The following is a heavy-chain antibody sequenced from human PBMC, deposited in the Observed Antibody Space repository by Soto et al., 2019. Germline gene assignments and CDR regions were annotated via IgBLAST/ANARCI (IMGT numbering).Heavy chain of an antibody. CDR1: GFTFSTYG. Sequence: QVQLVESGGGVVQPGGSLRLSCEASGFTFSTYGIHWVRQAPGKGLEWVAVVSSDGSNTYYADSVKGRFTISRDNSKNTMYLQIDSLRAEDTAMYYCAKDHVEMATTRGGEHFDNWGQGTLVTGSS. J-gene: IGHJ4*02. CDR2: VSSDGSNT. CDR3: AKDHVEMATTRGGEHFDN. D-gene: IGHD1-1*01. V-gene: IGHV3-30*18.